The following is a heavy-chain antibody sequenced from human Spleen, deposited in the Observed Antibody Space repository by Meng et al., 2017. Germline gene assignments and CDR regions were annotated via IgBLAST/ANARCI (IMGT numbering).Heavy chain of an antibody. CDR3: AGEPGYCSGGSCYGGWFDP. Sequence: QPQLQESGPGLVKPSEALSLTCSVSGGSISTSGYYWGWIRQPPGKGLEWIGSIGHSGITYYTPSLKSRVTISVDTSKNLLSLKLTSVTAADTAVYYCAGEPGYCSGGSCYGGWFDPWGQGLLVTVSS. D-gene: IGHD2-15*01. V-gene: IGHV4-39*07. CDR2: IGHSGIT. J-gene: IGHJ5*02. CDR1: GGSISTSGYY.